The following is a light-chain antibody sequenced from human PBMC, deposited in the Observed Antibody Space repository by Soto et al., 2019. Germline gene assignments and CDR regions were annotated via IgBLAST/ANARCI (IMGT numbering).Light chain of an antibody. CDR3: QQYRSSPLT. CDR2: GAS. Sequence: EIVLTRSPGTLSLSPGERATLSCRASQSVSSSYLAWYQQKPGQAPRLLIYGASSRATGIPDRFSGSGSGTDFTLTISRLEPEDFAVYYCQQYRSSPLTFGGGTKVDIK. J-gene: IGKJ4*01. V-gene: IGKV3-20*01. CDR1: QSVSSSY.